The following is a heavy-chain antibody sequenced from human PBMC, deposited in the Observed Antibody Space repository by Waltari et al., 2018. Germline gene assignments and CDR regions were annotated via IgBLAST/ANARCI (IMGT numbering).Heavy chain of an antibody. D-gene: IGHD2-2*01. J-gene: IGHJ4*02. Sequence: EVQLVESGGGLVQPGESLRLSCAAAGFTFGSFWMHGVRQVSGKGLVWVSSISDDGSRIGYADSVKGRFTISRDNAKNTLYLQMNRLRGDDTAVYYCVRGFSTSPSSYWGQGALVTVSS. CDR2: ISDDGSRI. CDR1: GFTFGSFW. CDR3: VRGFSTSPSSY. V-gene: IGHV3-74*01.